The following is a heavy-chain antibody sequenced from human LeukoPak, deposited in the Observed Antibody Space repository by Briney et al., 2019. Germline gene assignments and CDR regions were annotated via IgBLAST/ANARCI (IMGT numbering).Heavy chain of an antibody. V-gene: IGHV5-51*01. D-gene: IGHD5-18*01. CDR1: GFTLSSNL. CDR3: ASGYSYGFGVFDY. CDR2: IYPGDSDT. Sequence: PGGSLRLSCVASGFTLSSNLMSWVRQMPGKGLEWMGIIYPGDSDTRYSPSFQGQVTISADKSISTAYLQWSSLKASDTAMYYCASGYSYGFGVFDYWGQGTLVTVSS. J-gene: IGHJ4*02.